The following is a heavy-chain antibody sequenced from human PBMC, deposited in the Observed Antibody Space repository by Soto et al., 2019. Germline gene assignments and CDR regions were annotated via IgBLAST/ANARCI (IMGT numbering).Heavy chain of an antibody. CDR2: IHYSGDT. D-gene: IGHD5-12*01. Sequence: QVQLQESGPGLVKPSQTLSLTCTVSGGSISGNYYWSWIRQHPGMCREWIWYIHYSGDTYYNPSLKSRVTMSIDTSKNQFSLNLRSVTAADTAVYYCARGGYNEYRGYDYWGQGTLVTVSS. CDR3: ARGGYNEYRGYDY. V-gene: IGHV4-31*03. CDR1: GGSISGNYY. J-gene: IGHJ4*02.